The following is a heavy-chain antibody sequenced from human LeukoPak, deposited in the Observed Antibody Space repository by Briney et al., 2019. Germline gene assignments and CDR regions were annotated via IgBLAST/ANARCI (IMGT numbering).Heavy chain of an antibody. D-gene: IGHD3-16*02. J-gene: IGHJ3*02. Sequence: GGSLRLSCGASGITFSSYSMNWVRQAPGKGLEWVSYISSSGSTKYYADSVKGRFTISRDNARNSLYLQMNSLRAEDTAVYFCARMMGGSYQVGAFDIWGQGTMVTVSS. V-gene: IGHV3-48*01. CDR1: GITFSSYS. CDR3: ARMMGGSYQVGAFDI. CDR2: ISSSGSTK.